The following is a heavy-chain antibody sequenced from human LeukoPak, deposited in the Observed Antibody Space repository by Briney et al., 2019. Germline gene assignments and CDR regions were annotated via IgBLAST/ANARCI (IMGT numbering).Heavy chain of an antibody. CDR3: AREVRPVAKYYFDY. V-gene: IGHV3-33*01. J-gene: IGHJ4*02. Sequence: PGWSLRLSCAPSGFTFNSYGMHWVRQAPPKGLEWVAVIWYDQIKKYYADSVKGRFTISRDNSKDTLYLQMNSLRVEDTAVYYCAREVRPVAKYYFDYWGQGTLVTVSS. D-gene: IGHD2-15*01. CDR1: GFTFNSYG. CDR2: IWYDQIKK.